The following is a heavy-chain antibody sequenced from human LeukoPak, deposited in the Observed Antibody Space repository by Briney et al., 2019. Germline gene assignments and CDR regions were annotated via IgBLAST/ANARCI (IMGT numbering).Heavy chain of an antibody. CDR3: ARDRGYSGSWDFDY. D-gene: IGHD1-26*01. CDR1: GFYFSSYA. Sequence: GGSLRLSCAASGFYFSSYAMHWVRQAPGKGLEWVAVISYDGSNKYYADSAKGRFTISRDNSNNTLYLQMNSLRAEDTAVYYCARDRGYSGSWDFDYWGQGTLVTVSS. CDR2: ISYDGSNK. J-gene: IGHJ4*02. V-gene: IGHV3-30*04.